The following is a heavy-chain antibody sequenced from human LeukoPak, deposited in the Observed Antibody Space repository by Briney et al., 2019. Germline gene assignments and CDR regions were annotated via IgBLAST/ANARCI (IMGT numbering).Heavy chain of an antibody. J-gene: IGHJ4*02. D-gene: IGHD3-10*01. CDR1: RYTFTGYY. Sequence: ASVKVSCKASRYTFTGYYMHWVRQAPGQGLEWMGWINPNSGGTNYAQKFQGRVTMTRDTSISTAYMELSRLRSDDTAVYYCARAKSRGVIITSPLGYWGQGTLVTVSS. V-gene: IGHV1-2*02. CDR2: INPNSGGT. CDR3: ARAKSRGVIITSPLGY.